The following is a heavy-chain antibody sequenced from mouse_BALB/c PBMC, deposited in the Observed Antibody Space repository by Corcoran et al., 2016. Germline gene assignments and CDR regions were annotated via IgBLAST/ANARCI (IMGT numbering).Heavy chain of an antibody. CDR3: ARDYYGRNGWFAY. V-gene: IGHV9-2-1*01. D-gene: IGHD1-1*01. Sequence: QNQLVQSGPELKKPGETVKISCKASGYTFTDYSMHWVKQAPGKGLKWMGWINTETGEPTYADDFKGRFAFSLETSASTAYLQINNLKNEDTATYFCARDYYGRNGWFAYWGQGTLVTVSA. CDR2: INTETGEP. CDR1: GYTFTDYS. J-gene: IGHJ3*01.